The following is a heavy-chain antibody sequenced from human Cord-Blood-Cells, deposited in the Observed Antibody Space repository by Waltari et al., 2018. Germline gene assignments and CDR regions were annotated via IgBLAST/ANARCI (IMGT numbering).Heavy chain of an antibody. D-gene: IGHD5-18*01. V-gene: IGHV4-39*01. J-gene: IGHJ4*02. CDR3: ASGIQLWLRAYY. CDR2: IYYSGTT. CDR1: GGSISSSSYY. Sequence: QLQLQESGPGMVKPSETLSLTCTVSGGSISSSSYYRVWIRQPPGKGLEWIGSIYYSGTTYDNPSLKSRVTISVDTSKNQFSLKLSSVTAADTAVYYCASGIQLWLRAYYWGQGTLVTVSS.